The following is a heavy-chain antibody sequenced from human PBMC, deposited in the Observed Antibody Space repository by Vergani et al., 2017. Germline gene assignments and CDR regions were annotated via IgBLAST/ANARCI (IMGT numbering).Heavy chain of an antibody. CDR1: GGSISSSSYY. Sequence: QLQLQESGPGLVKPSETLSLTCTVSGGSISSSSYYWGWIRQPPGKGLEWIGSIYYSGSTYYNPSLKSRVTISVDTSKNQFSLKLSSVTAADTAVYYWARQTHYYDSSGYPKGDAFDIWGQGTMVTVSS. J-gene: IGHJ3*02. CDR3: ARQTHYYDSSGYPKGDAFDI. CDR2: IYYSGST. V-gene: IGHV4-39*01. D-gene: IGHD3-22*01.